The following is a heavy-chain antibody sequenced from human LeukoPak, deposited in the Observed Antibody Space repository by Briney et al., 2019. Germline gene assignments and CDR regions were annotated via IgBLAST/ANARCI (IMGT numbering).Heavy chain of an antibody. V-gene: IGHV3-23*01. Sequence: GGSLRLSCAASGFTFSSYAMSWVRQAPGKGLEWVSAISGSGGSTYYADSVKGRFTISRDNSKNTLYLQMNSLRAEDTAVYYCAKDRPNFYYHHSSGYPYSAFDYWGQGTLVTVSS. D-gene: IGHD3-22*01. CDR1: GFTFSSYA. J-gene: IGHJ4*02. CDR3: AKDRPNFYYHHSSGYPYSAFDY. CDR2: ISGSGGST.